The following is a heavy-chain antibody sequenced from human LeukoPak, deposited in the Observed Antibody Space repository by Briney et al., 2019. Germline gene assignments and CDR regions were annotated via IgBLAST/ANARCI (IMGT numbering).Heavy chain of an antibody. CDR2: IIPIFGTA. Sequence: SVKVSCKASGGTFSSYAISWVRQAPGQGLEWMGGIIPIFGTANYAQKFQGRVTITADESTSTAYMELSSLRSADTAVYYCARDSTMVRGVHDYWGQGTLVTVSS. V-gene: IGHV1-69*01. J-gene: IGHJ4*02. CDR1: GGTFSSYA. D-gene: IGHD3-10*01. CDR3: ARDSTMVRGVHDY.